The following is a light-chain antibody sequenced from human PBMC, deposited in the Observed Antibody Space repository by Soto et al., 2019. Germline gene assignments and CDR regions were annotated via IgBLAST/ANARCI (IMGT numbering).Light chain of an antibody. CDR3: QQYHNWPPYT. V-gene: IGKV3-15*01. J-gene: IGKJ2*01. CDR1: QSVSSK. Sequence: EIVMTQSPVTLSVSPGERATLSCRASQSVSSKLAWYQQKPGQAPRLLIYGASTRATGIPARFSGSGSGTEFTLTISSLQSEDFAIYYCQQYHNWPPYTFGQGTKLEIE. CDR2: GAS.